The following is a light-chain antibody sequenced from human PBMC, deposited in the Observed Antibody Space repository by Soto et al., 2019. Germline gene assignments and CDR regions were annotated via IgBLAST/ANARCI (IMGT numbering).Light chain of an antibody. V-gene: IGLV2-23*02. CDR1: SSDVGNYNL. CDR3: CSYAGSSTLV. CDR2: EVT. Sequence: QAVVTQPASVSGSPGQSITISCTGTSSDVGNYNLVSWYQQHPGKAPKFMIYEVTKRPSGVSDRFSGSKSGNTASLTISGLQTEDEADYYCCSYAGSSTLVFGGGTQLTVL. J-gene: IGLJ2*01.